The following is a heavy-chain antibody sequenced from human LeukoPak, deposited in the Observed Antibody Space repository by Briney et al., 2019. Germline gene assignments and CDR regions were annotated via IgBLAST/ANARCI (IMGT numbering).Heavy chain of an antibody. CDR2: IKRDGSEK. J-gene: IGHJ6*02. D-gene: IGHD3-16*01. CDR3: ARVRGSYRPYYGMDV. Sequence: GGSLRLSCAASGFTFSSYWMSWVRQPPGKGLEWVANIKRDGSEKYYVDSVKGRFTISRDNAKNSVYLQMNSLRVEDTAVYYCARVRGSYRPYYGMDVWGQGTTVTVSS. CDR1: GFTFSSYW. V-gene: IGHV3-7*01.